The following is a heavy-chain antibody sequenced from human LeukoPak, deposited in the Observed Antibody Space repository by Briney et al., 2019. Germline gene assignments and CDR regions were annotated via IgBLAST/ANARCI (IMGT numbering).Heavy chain of an antibody. CDR3: ARDFKFDFWSGIGFDY. CDR2: INHSGST. D-gene: IGHD3-3*01. Sequence: PSETLSLTCAVYGGSFSGYYWSWIRQPPGKGLEWIGEINHSGSTNYNPSLKSRVTISVDTSKNQFSLKLSSVTAADTAVYYCARDFKFDFWSGIGFDYWGQGTLVTVSS. V-gene: IGHV4-34*01. J-gene: IGHJ4*02. CDR1: GGSFSGYY.